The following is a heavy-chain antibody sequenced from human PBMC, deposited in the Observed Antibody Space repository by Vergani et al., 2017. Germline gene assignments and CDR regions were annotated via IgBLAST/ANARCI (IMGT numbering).Heavy chain of an antibody. CDR3: ARQGSSSELADY. J-gene: IGHJ4*02. CDR2: IYHSGNT. Sequence: VQLQESGPGLVKPSETLSLTCAVSGYSITSGYYWGWIRQPPGKGLGWIGTIYHSGNTYYNPSLKSRVTISVDTSNNQFSLQLRSVTASDTAFYYCARQGSSSELADYWGQGTLVTVSS. D-gene: IGHD6-13*01. CDR1: GYSITSGYY. V-gene: IGHV4-38-2*01.